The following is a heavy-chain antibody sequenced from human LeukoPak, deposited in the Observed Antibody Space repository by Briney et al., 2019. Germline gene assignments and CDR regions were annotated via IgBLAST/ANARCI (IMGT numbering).Heavy chain of an antibody. J-gene: IGHJ5*02. CDR3: ARVLPYDILTSNWFDP. V-gene: IGHV1-18*04. CDR2: ISAYNGNT. D-gene: IGHD3-9*01. Sequence: ASVKVSCKASGYTFTSYGISWVRQAPGQGLEGMGWISAYNGNTNYAQKLQGRVTMTTDTSTSTAYMELRSLRSDDTAVYYCARVLPYDILTSNWFDPWGQGTLVTVSS. CDR1: GYTFTSYG.